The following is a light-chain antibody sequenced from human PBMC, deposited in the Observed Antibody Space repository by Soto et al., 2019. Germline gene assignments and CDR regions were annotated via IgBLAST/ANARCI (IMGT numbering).Light chain of an antibody. CDR3: ATWDDSLSGFVV. CDR2: RND. Sequence: QSVLTQPPSASGTPGQRVTISCSGRSSNIGTYNVYWYQQLPGTTPRLLIYRNDQRPSGVPDRFSGSKSGTSASLAIDGLRTEDEADYYCATWDDSLSGFVVFGGGTQLTVL. V-gene: IGLV1-47*01. J-gene: IGLJ7*01. CDR1: SSNIGTYN.